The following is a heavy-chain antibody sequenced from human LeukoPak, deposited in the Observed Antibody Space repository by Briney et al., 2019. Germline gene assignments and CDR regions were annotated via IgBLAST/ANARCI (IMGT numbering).Heavy chain of an antibody. J-gene: IGHJ4*02. CDR3: ARVRATVTYSRSFDY. D-gene: IGHD4-17*01. CDR2: ISSSSSYI. CDR1: GFTFSSYS. Sequence: GGCLRLSCAASGFTFSSYSMNWVRQAPGKGLEWVSSISSSSSYIYYADSVKGRFTISRDNAKNSLYLQMNSLRAEDTAVYYCARVRATVTYSRSFDYWGQGTLVTVSS. V-gene: IGHV3-21*01.